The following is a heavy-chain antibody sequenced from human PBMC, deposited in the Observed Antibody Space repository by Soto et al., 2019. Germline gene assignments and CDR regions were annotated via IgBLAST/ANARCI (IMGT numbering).Heavy chain of an antibody. CDR3: ARVSYYYDSSGYSIDASDI. J-gene: IGHJ3*02. D-gene: IGHD3-22*01. Sequence: ASVKVSCKASGYTFTTYGISWVRQAPGQGLEWMGWISAYNGNTNYAQKLQGRVTMTTDTSTNTAYMELRSLRSDDTAVYYCARVSYYYDSSGYSIDASDIWG. V-gene: IGHV1-18*01. CDR2: ISAYNGNT. CDR1: GYTFTTYG.